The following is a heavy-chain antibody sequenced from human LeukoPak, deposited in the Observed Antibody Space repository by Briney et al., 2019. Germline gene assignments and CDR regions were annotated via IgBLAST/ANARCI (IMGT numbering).Heavy chain of an antibody. J-gene: IGHJ3*02. D-gene: IGHD3-22*01. V-gene: IGHV3-48*03. CDR1: GFTFSTHE. CDR3: ARGGNIGYDYNAFDI. CDR2: ITRSGTTI. Sequence: GRSLRLSCAASGFTFSTHEMNWVRQAPGKGLQWVSYITRSGTTIYYADSVKGRFTISRDNAKNSLYLQMNSLRDEDTAVYYCARGGNIGYDYNAFDIWGQGTMVTVSS.